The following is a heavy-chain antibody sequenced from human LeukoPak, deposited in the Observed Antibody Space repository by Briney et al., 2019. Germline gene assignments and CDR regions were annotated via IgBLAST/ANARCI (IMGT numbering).Heavy chain of an antibody. J-gene: IGHJ5*02. CDR1: GYTFTDYY. CDR2: IDPNSGVT. V-gene: IGHV1-2*02. D-gene: IGHD6-13*01. Sequence: ASVKVSCKASGYTFTDYYMHWVRQATGQGLEWMGWIDPNSGVTMYAQNFQGRVTMTRDTSISTAYMDLSRLRSDDTAVYYCARGGDSSSWYGWFDPWGQGTLVTVSS. CDR3: ARGGDSSSWYGWFDP.